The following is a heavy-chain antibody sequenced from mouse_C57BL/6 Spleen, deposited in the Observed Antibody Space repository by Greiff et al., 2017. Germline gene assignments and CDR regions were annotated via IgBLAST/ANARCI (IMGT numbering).Heavy chain of an antibody. CDR3: ARHEDFDGSSYCAMDY. CDR2: FYPGSGSI. D-gene: IGHD1-1*01. CDR1: GYTFTEYT. J-gene: IGHJ4*01. V-gene: IGHV1-62-2*01. Sequence: VQLQESGAELVKPGASVKLSCKASGYTFTEYTIHWVKQRSGQGLEWIGWFYPGSGSIKYNEKFKDKATLTADKSSSTVYMELSRLTSEDSAVYCCARHEDFDGSSYCAMDYWGQGTSVTVSS.